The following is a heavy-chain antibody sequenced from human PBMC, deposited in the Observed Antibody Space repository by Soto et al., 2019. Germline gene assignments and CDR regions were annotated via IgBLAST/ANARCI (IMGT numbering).Heavy chain of an antibody. CDR3: ARGSMVRGNYGMDV. V-gene: IGHV4-31*03. J-gene: IGHJ6*02. D-gene: IGHD3-10*01. CDR1: GVSISSGGYY. Sequence: SETLSLTCTVSGVSISSGGYYWSWIRQHPGKGLEWIGYIYYSGSTYYNPSLKSRVTISVDTSKNQFSLKLSSVTAADTAVYYCARGSMVRGNYGMDVWGQGTTVTVSS. CDR2: IYYSGST.